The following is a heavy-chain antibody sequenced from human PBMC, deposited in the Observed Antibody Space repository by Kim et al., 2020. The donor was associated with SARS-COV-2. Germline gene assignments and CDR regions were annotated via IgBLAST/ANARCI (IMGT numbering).Heavy chain of an antibody. CDR2: IYSGGST. J-gene: IGHJ6*02. CDR1: GLTVSSNY. CDR3: ARESCGIDV. V-gene: IGHV3-66*01. Sequence: GGSLRLSCAASGLTVSSNYMSWVRQAPGKGLEWVSVIYSGGSTFYADSVKGRFTIFRDNSEKTVYLQMNSLRAEDRAVYYCARESCGIDVWGQGTAVTVSS.